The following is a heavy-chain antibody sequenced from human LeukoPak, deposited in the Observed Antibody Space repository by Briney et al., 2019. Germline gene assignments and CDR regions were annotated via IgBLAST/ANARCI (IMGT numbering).Heavy chain of an antibody. V-gene: IGHV3-7*01. CDR2: IKQDGSEK. D-gene: IGHD3-9*01. CDR3: ARGRTYYDILTGHYFDY. Sequence: GGSLRLSCAASGFTFSSYWMSWVRQAPGKGLERVANIKQDGSEKYYVDSVKGRFTISRDNAKNSLYLQMNSLRAEDTAVYYCARGRTYYDILTGHYFDYWGQGTLVTVSS. CDR1: GFTFSSYW. J-gene: IGHJ4*02.